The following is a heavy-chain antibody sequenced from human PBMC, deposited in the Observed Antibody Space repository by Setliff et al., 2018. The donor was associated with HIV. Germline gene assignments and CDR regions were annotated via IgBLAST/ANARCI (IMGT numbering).Heavy chain of an antibody. CDR1: GFTLDDYG. CDR3: ARGKYYDSSGDAFDI. V-gene: IGHV3-20*04. Sequence: GGSLRLSCAASGFTLDDYGMSWVRQAPGKGLEWVSGINWNVGSTGYADSVKGRFTISRDNARNSLYVQMNSLRAEDTAFYYCARGKYYDSSGDAFDIWGQGTMVTVSS. CDR2: INWNVGST. D-gene: IGHD3-22*01. J-gene: IGHJ3*02.